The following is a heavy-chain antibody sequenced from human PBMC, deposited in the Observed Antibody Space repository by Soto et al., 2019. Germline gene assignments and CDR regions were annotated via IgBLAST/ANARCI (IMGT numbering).Heavy chain of an antibody. J-gene: IGHJ4*02. CDR1: GFTFTSSA. D-gene: IGHD6-19*01. CDR2: IVVGSGNT. Sequence: AASVKVSCKASGFTFTSSAVQWVRQARGQRLEWIGWIVVGSGNTNYAQKFQERVTITRDMSTSTAYMELTRLRSDDTAIYYCAKARAVRLEVCDSWGQGALGTVPQ. CDR3: AKARAVRLEVCDS. V-gene: IGHV1-58*01.